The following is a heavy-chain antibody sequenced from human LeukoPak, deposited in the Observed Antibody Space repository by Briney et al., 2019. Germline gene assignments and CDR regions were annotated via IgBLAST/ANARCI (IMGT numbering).Heavy chain of an antibody. V-gene: IGHV6-1*01. CDR3: AKGLRLENWFDP. J-gene: IGHJ5*02. D-gene: IGHD5-12*01. CDR1: GDIVSSTSVA. Sequence: SQTLSLTCALSGDIVSSTSVAWHWIRQSPSRGLEWLGRTYFRARWYKEYAESVRSRVSINPDTSKNHFSLQLNSVTPEDTAVYYCAKGLRLENWFDPWGQGTLVTVSS. CDR2: TYFRARWYK.